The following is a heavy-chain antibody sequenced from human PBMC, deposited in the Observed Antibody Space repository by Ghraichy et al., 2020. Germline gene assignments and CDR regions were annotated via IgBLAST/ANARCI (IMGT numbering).Heavy chain of an antibody. D-gene: IGHD3-10*01. CDR1: GFTFSSYA. Sequence: GGSLRLSCAASGFTFSSYAMHWVRQAPGKGLEWVAVISYDGSNKYYADSVKGRLTISRDNSKNTLYLQMNSLRAEDTAVYYCARDSAQFPRPDAFDIWGQGTMVTVSS. CDR3: ARDSAQFPRPDAFDI. V-gene: IGHV3-30-3*01. J-gene: IGHJ3*02. CDR2: ISYDGSNK.